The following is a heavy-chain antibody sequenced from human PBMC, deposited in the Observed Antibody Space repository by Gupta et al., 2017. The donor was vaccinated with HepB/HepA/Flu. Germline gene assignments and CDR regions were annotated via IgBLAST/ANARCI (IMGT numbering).Heavy chain of an antibody. J-gene: IGHJ2*01. V-gene: IGHV3-33*01. Sequence: QVQLVESGGGVVQPGRSLRPSCAASGFTLSSSGMDRVRQAPGKGLEWVADVWASGDKKYYADSVKGRFTISRDTSENTVYLQMNMPRDEDTAIYYCTRDADGSALHWFFDLWGRGTLVTVTS. CDR1: GFTLSSSG. CDR2: VWASGDKK. CDR3: TRDADGSALHWFFDL. D-gene: IGHD1-1*01.